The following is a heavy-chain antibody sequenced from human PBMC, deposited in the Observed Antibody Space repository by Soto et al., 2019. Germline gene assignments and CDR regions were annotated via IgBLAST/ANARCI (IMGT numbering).Heavy chain of an antibody. V-gene: IGHV1-46*01. J-gene: IGHJ6*02. Sequence: ASVKVSCKSSGYPFTHYGITWIRQAPGQGLEWMGWINPSGGSTSYAQKFQGRVTMTRDTSTSTVYMELSSLRSEDTAVYYCASFTYYYDSSGSTLGGMDVWGQGTTVTVSS. CDR1: GYPFTHYG. D-gene: IGHD3-22*01. CDR2: INPSGGST. CDR3: ASFTYYYDSSGSTLGGMDV.